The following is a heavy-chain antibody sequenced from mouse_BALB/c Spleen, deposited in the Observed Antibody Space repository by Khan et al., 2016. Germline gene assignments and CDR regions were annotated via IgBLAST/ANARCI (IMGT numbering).Heavy chain of an antibody. CDR3: AREERLDYYAMDY. CDR2: IDPFNGGT. Sequence: EVQLQESGPELMKPGASVKISCKASGYSFTSYYMHWVKQSHGKSLEWIGYIDPFNGGTSYNQKFKGKATLTVDKSSSTAYMHLSSLTSEDSAVYYCAREERLDYYAMDYWGHGTSVTVSS. D-gene: IGHD2-2*01. CDR1: GYSFTSYY. J-gene: IGHJ4*01. V-gene: IGHV1S135*01.